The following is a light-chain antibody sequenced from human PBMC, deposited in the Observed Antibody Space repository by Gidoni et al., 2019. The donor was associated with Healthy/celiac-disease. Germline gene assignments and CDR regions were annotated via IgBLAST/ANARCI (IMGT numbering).Light chain of an antibody. V-gene: IGLV2-14*01. J-gene: IGLJ3*02. CDR1: SSDVGGYNY. CDR3: SSYTSSSTRV. Sequence: QSALTQPAPVSGSPGQSLPISCTGPSSDVGGYNYVSWYQQHPGKAPKLMIYAVSNRPSGVSNRFSGSKSGNTASLTISGLQAEDEADYYCSSYTSSSTRVFGGGTKLTVL. CDR2: AVS.